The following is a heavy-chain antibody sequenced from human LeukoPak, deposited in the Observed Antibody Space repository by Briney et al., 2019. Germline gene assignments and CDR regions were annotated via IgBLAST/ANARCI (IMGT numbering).Heavy chain of an antibody. J-gene: IGHJ3*02. Sequence: NTSETLSLTCTVSGYSMSNGYYWGWIRQTPGKGLEWIGSMYHSGSTYYNPSLKSRVTTSVDTSKNQFSLKLSSVTAADTAVYYCARDPYYYDSSGYHHFGAFDIWGQGTMVTVSS. CDR2: MYHSGST. V-gene: IGHV4-38-2*02. CDR1: GYSMSNGYY. CDR3: ARDPYYYDSSGYHHFGAFDI. D-gene: IGHD3-22*01.